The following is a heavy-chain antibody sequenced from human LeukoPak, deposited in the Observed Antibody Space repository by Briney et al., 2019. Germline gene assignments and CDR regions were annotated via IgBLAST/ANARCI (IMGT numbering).Heavy chain of an antibody. CDR1: GFTFSSYS. Sequence: PGGSLRLSCAASGFTFSSYSMNWVRQAPGKGLEWVSYISSSSSIIYYADSVEGRFTISRDKAKNSLYLQMNSLRTEDTAVYYCARDLTPEYSSSSAFDYWGQGTLVTVSS. CDR3: ARDLTPEYSSSSAFDY. D-gene: IGHD6-6*01. V-gene: IGHV3-48*01. J-gene: IGHJ4*02. CDR2: ISSSSSII.